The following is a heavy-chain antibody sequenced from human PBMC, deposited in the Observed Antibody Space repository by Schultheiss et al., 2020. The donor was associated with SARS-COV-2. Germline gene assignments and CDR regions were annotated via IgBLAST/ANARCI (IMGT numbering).Heavy chain of an antibody. CDR2: ISGSGGST. V-gene: IGHV3-23*01. Sequence: GGSLRLSCAASGFTFSSYAMSWVRQAPGKGLEWVSAISGSGGSTYYADSVKGRFTISRDKSKNTLYLQMNGLRAEDTAVYYCAKDPPYYYDSSGYFAYWGQGTLVTVSS. D-gene: IGHD3-22*01. J-gene: IGHJ4*02. CDR1: GFTFSSYA. CDR3: AKDPPYYYDSSGYFAY.